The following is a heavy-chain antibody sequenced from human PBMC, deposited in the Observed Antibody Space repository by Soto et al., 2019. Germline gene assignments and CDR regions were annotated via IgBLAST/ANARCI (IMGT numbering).Heavy chain of an antibody. V-gene: IGHV4-39*01. Sequence: SETLSLTCTVSGGSVSNSNYYWGWIRQSPGKGLEWIGSVYYRGRSYSKSSVKSRVTISVDTSKNQFSLNLNSVTASDTAVYYCVRQRTSVLPQAYFVYWGPGALVTVSS. CDR2: VYYRGRS. D-gene: IGHD2-8*01. J-gene: IGHJ4*02. CDR1: GGSVSNSNYY. CDR3: VRQRTSVLPQAYFVY.